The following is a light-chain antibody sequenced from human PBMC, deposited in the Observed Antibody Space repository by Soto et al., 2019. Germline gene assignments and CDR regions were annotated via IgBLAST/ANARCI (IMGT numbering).Light chain of an antibody. V-gene: IGKV2-24*01. CDR1: QSLVHTDGKTY. CDR2: KIS. Sequence: DIVLTQTPLSSPVTLGQPASISCTSSQSLVHTDGKTYFSWLQQRPGQPPRLLIYKISDRLSGVPDRFTGSGAGTDFTLKISRVEAEDVGTYYCMQATRFPFTFGGGTKVEIK. J-gene: IGKJ4*01. CDR3: MQATRFPFT.